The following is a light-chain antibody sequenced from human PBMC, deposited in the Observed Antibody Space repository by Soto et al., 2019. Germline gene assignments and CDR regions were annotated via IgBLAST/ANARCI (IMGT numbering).Light chain of an antibody. J-gene: IGKJ1*01. Sequence: EIVLTQSPGTLSLSPGERATLSCRASQSVSSSYLAWYQQKPGQAPRLLIYGASSRATGIPDRFSGSGSGTDFTLTISRLEPEDFAVYYCQQYASFDQGTKVEIK. CDR1: QSVSSSY. CDR2: GAS. V-gene: IGKV3-20*01. CDR3: QQYAS.